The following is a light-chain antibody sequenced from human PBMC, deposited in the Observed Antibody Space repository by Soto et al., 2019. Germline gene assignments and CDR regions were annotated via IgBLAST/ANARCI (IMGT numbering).Light chain of an antibody. V-gene: IGKV3-11*01. CDR2: DAS. J-gene: IGKJ4*01. CDR1: QSVGSY. Sequence: EIVLTQSPVTLSLSPGERATLSCRASQSVGSYFAWYQQKPGQAPRLLIYDASSRATGIPARFSGSGSGTDFTLTISSLEPDDFAVYYCQQRSDWPSTFGGRTRVEIK. CDR3: QQRSDWPST.